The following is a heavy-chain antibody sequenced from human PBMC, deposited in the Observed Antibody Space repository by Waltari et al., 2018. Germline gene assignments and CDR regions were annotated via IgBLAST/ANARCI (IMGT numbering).Heavy chain of an antibody. CDR3: ARDRGRGLYLDT. Sequence: QLQFHESGPGPVKPSGTLSPNWDFSGESMSSPDFWSWVRQSPQKGLEWRGQVQRSGRTNYHPSFAGRVTVSVDTSNNQFSLTVTSATAADTAIYYCARDRGRGLYLDTWGPGILVTVSP. D-gene: IGHD2-15*01. V-gene: IGHV4-4*02. J-gene: IGHJ5*02. CDR2: VQRSGRT. CDR1: GESMSSPDF.